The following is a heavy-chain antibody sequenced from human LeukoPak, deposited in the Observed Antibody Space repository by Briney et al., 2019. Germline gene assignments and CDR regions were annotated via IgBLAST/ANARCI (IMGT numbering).Heavy chain of an antibody. CDR1: GYTFTGYY. CDR2: INPNSGGT. D-gene: IGHD3-10*01. Sequence: ASVKVSCKASGYTFTGYYMHWVRQAPGQGLEWMGWINPNSGGTNYAQKFQGRVTMTRDTSISTAYMELSRLRSDDTAVYYCARGTMVRGVILPFDYWGQGTLVTVSS. V-gene: IGHV1-2*02. CDR3: ARGTMVRGVILPFDY. J-gene: IGHJ4*02.